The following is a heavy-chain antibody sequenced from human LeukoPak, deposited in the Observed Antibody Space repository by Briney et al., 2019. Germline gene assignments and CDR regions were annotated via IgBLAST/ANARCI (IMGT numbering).Heavy chain of an antibody. J-gene: IGHJ4*02. Sequence: GASVKVSCKAYGYTFNSYGINWVRQAPGQGLEWMGGISVDNGNTNYAQKVQGRVTMTTDTSTSTAYMELRSLRSDDTAVYYCARLPDYDILIFDYWGQGTLVTVSS. D-gene: IGHD3-9*01. CDR1: GYTFNSYG. CDR3: ARLPDYDILIFDY. V-gene: IGHV1-18*01. CDR2: ISVDNGNT.